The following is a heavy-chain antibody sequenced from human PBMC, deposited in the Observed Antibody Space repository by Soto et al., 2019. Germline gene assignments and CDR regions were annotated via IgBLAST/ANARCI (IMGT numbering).Heavy chain of an antibody. V-gene: IGHV1-69*12. CDR2: IVPVFGSA. J-gene: IGHJ4*02. Sequence: QVQLVQSGAEVKKPGSSVKVSCKTSGGDFKNYGISWVRQAPGQGLEWMGGIVPVFGSAKYGQIFQGRVTITADEGTSTTYMELSGLKTEDTAVYYCAREIAATGLHFWGQGTLVIVSS. CDR3: AREIAATGLHF. CDR1: GGDFKNYG. D-gene: IGHD3-9*01.